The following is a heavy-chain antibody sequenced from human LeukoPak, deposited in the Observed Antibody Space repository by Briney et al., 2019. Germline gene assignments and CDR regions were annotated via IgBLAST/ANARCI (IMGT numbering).Heavy chain of an antibody. CDR3: ARRAAAGTGGRWVYYYYMDV. V-gene: IGHV5-51*01. CDR1: GYSFTSYW. J-gene: IGHJ6*03. D-gene: IGHD6-13*01. Sequence: PGESLKISCKGSGYSFTSYWIGWVRQMPGKGLEWMGIIYPGDSDTRYSPSFQGQVTISADKSISTAYLQWSSLKASDTAMYYCARRAAAGTGGRWVYYYYMDVWGKGTTATVSS. CDR2: IYPGDSDT.